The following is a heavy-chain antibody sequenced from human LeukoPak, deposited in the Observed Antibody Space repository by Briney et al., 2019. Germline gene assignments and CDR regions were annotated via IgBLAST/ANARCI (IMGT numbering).Heavy chain of an antibody. CDR1: GFTFSSYE. J-gene: IGHJ5*02. CDR2: ISSSCSTI. Sequence: GGSLRLSCAASGFTFSSYEMNWVRQAPGKGLERVSYISSSCSTIYYADSVKGRFTISRDNAKNSLYLQMNSLRAEDTAVYYCASGLWFGDNWFDPWGQGTLVTVSS. D-gene: IGHD3-10*01. V-gene: IGHV3-48*03. CDR3: ASGLWFGDNWFDP.